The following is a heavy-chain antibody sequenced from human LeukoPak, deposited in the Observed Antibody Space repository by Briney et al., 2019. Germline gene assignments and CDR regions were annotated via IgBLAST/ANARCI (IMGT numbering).Heavy chain of an antibody. CDR1: GGSISSGGYY. V-gene: IGHV4-31*03. CDR3: ARAPIYCSGGSCYSVTFDY. J-gene: IGHJ4*02. CDR2: IYYGGST. Sequence: SETLSLTCTVSGGSISSGGYYWSWIRQHPGKGLEWIGYIYYGGSTYYNPSLKSRVTISVDTSKNQFSLKLSSVTAADTAVYYCARAPIYCSGGSCYSVTFDYWGQGTLVTVSS. D-gene: IGHD2-15*01.